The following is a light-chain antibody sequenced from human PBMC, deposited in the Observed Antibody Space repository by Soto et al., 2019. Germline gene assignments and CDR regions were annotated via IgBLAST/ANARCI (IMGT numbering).Light chain of an antibody. V-gene: IGKV4-1*01. Sequence: DIVMTQSPDSLVVSLGERATINCKSSQGVLYSSHNQNYLAWYQHKPGQPPRLLMYWSSTRESGVPDRFSGSESGTDFTLTTSNVQAEDVAVYYAHHYFSIPYTFGQGTKLEIK. J-gene: IGKJ2*01. CDR2: WSS. CDR1: QGVLYSSHNQNY. CDR3: HHYFSIPYT.